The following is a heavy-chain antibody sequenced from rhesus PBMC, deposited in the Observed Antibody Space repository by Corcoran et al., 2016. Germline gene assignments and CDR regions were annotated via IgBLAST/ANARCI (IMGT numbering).Heavy chain of an antibody. D-gene: IGHD1-44*02. CDR2: ISGGSGTT. V-gene: IGHV4-173*01. CDR3: AREATAEYFEF. Sequence: QVQLQESGPGLVKPSETLSLTCAVSGGSISSNYWRWIRQPPGKGLEWIGRISGGSGTTDYNPSLKSRVTISTDTSKNQFSLRLSSVTAADTAVYYCAREATAEYFEFWGQGALVTVSS. J-gene: IGHJ1*01. CDR1: GGSISSNY.